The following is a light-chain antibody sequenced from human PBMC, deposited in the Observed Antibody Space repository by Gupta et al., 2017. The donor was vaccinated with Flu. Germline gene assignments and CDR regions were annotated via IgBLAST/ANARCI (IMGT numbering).Light chain of an antibody. CDR3: QQYHASPVT. J-gene: IGKJ4*02. CDR2: KAS. CDR1: QNINSW. Sequence: DVQMTQSPSTLSASAGERVIITCRATQNINSWLAWYQQQPGNAPNLLIYKASTLESAVPSRFSGSGSGTEFTLTISSLQPDDFATYYCQQYHASPVTFGGGAKVEI. V-gene: IGKV1-5*03.